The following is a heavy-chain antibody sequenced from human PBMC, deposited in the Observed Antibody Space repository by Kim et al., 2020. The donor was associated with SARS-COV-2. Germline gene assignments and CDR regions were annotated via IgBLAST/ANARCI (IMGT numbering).Heavy chain of an antibody. CDR2: IYYSGST. J-gene: IGHJ6*03. CDR1: GGSISSYY. Sequence: SETLSLTCTVSGGSISSYYWSWIRQPPGKGLEWIGYIYYSGSTNYNPSLKSRVTISVDTSKNQFSLKLSSVTAADTAVYYCARARCFDWSLGYYYYYMDVWGKGTPVTVSS. D-gene: IGHD3-9*01. V-gene: IGHV4-59*01. CDR3: ARARCFDWSLGYYYYYMDV.